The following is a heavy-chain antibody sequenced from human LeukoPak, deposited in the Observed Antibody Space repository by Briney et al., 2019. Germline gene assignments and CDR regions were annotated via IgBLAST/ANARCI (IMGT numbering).Heavy chain of an antibody. CDR3: ASPMATILGY. CDR2: ISSSGSTI. J-gene: IGHJ4*02. D-gene: IGHD5-24*01. CDR1: GFTFSSYE. V-gene: IGHV3-48*03. Sequence: GGSLRLSCAASGFTFSSYEMNWVRQAPGKGLEWVSYISSSGSTIYYADSVKGRFTISRDNAKNSLYLQMNSLRAEDTAVYYCASPMATILGYWGQGTLVTVSS.